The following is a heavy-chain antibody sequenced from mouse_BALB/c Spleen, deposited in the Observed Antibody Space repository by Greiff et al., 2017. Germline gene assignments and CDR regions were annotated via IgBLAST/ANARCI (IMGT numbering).Heavy chain of an antibody. V-gene: IGHV5-6-3*01. CDR2: INSNGGST. CDR3: ARGITTVVAGDYYAMDY. D-gene: IGHD1-1*01. Sequence: DVMLVESGGGLVQPGGSLKLSCAASGFTFSSYGMSWVRQTPDKRLELVATINSNGGSTYYPDSVKGRFTISRDNAKNTLYLQMSSLKSEDTAMYYCARGITTVVAGDYYAMDYWGQGTSVTVSS. CDR1: GFTFSSYG. J-gene: IGHJ4*01.